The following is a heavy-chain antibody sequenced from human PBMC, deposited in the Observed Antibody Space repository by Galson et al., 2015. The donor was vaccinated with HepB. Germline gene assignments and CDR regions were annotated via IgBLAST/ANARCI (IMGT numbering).Heavy chain of an antibody. CDR3: ARDRVTMVRGVIIYYYYGMDV. J-gene: IGHJ6*02. Sequence: SVKVSCKASGYTFTGYYMHWVRQAPGQGLEWMGWINPNSGGTNYAQKFQGRVTMTRDTSISTAYMELSRLRSDDTAVYYCARDRVTMVRGVIIYYYYGMDVWGQGTTVTVSS. D-gene: IGHD3-10*01. CDR1: GYTFTGYY. V-gene: IGHV1-2*02. CDR2: INPNSGGT.